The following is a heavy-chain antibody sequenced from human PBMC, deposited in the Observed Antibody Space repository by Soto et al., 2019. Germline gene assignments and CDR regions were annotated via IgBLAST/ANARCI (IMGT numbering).Heavy chain of an antibody. CDR3: ARASSSSWYHY. V-gene: IGHV3-30-3*01. Sequence: GGSLRLSCAAAGCTFSSYAMNWVRQAPGKGLEWVAVISYDGSNKYYADSVKGRFTISRDNSKNTLYLQMNSLRAEDTAVYYCARASSSSWYHYWGQGTLVTVSS. D-gene: IGHD6-13*01. CDR2: ISYDGSNK. CDR1: GCTFSSYA. J-gene: IGHJ4*02.